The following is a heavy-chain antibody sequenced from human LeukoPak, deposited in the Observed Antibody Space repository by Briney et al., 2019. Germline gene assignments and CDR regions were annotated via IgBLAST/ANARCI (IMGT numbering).Heavy chain of an antibody. CDR3: ARARLSYSSGWYVRDAFDI. CDR2: IYYSGST. J-gene: IGHJ3*02. CDR1: GGSISSYY. V-gene: IGHV4-59*01. D-gene: IGHD6-19*01. Sequence: SETLSLTCTVSGGSISSYYWSWIRQPPGKGLEWIGYIYYSGSTNYNPSLKSRVTISVDTSKNQFSLKLSSVTAADTAVYYCARARLSYSSGWYVRDAFDIWGQGTMVTASS.